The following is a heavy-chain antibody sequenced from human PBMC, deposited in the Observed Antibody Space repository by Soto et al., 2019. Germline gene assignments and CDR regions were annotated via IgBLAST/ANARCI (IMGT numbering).Heavy chain of an antibody. Sequence: PSETLSLTCTVSGFYVSSGSYYWSWIRQPPGKGLEWTGYIYYSGSTNYNPSLKSRVTISVDTSKNQFSLKLSSVTAADTAVYYCARVKHIVVVTAAFDIWGQGTMVT. CDR3: ARVKHIVVVTAAFDI. CDR1: GFYVSSGSYY. CDR2: IYYSGST. V-gene: IGHV4-61*01. D-gene: IGHD2-21*02. J-gene: IGHJ3*02.